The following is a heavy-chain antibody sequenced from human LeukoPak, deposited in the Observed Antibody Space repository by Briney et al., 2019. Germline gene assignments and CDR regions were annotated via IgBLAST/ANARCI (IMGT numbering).Heavy chain of an antibody. CDR2: MNPHSGNT. CDR3: ARATKNPNYYGSGLGYRPLGY. CDR1: GYTFTSYD. D-gene: IGHD3-10*01. Sequence: ASVKVSCKASGYTFTSYDINWVRQATGQGLEWMGWMNPHSGNTGYAQKFQGRVTMTRNTSISTAYMELSSLRSEDTAVYYCARATKNPNYYGSGLGYRPLGYWGQGTLVTVSS. V-gene: IGHV1-8*01. J-gene: IGHJ4*02.